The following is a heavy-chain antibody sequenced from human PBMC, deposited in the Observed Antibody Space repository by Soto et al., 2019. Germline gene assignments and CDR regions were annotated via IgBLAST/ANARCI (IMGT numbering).Heavy chain of an antibody. Sequence: GASVKVSCKASGYTFINYYIDGVRQAPGQGLEWMAIINPMGGSTNYAQEFQGRVTLTSDTSTSTVYMELSSLRFEDTALFYCARDLAAGDLWGQGTLVTVSS. CDR3: ARDLAAGDL. CDR1: GYTFINYY. V-gene: IGHV1-46*01. J-gene: IGHJ5*02. D-gene: IGHD6-13*01. CDR2: INPMGGST.